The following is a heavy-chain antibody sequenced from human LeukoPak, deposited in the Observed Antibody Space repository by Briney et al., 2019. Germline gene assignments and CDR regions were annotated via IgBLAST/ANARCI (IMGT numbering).Heavy chain of an antibody. CDR1: GGSISSYY. Sequence: PSETLSLTCTVSGGSISSYYRSWIRQPPGKGLEWIGYIYYSGSTNYNPSLKSRVTISVDTSKNQFSLKLSSVTAADTAVYYCARSEPPSVLSYYYYYGMDVWGQGTTVTVSS. D-gene: IGHD2/OR15-2a*01. CDR2: IYYSGST. V-gene: IGHV4-59*01. CDR3: ARSEPPSVLSYYYYYGMDV. J-gene: IGHJ6*02.